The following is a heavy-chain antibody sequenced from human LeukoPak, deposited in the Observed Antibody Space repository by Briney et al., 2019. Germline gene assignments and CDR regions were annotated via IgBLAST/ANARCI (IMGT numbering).Heavy chain of an antibody. Sequence: GASVKVSCKASGYTFTGYYMHWVRQAPGHGLEWMGWINPNSGGTNYAQKFQGRVTMTRDTSISTAYMELSRLRSDDTAVYYCARVEPAAYCFDYWGQGTLVTVSS. CDR2: INPNSGGT. D-gene: IGHD6-25*01. CDR3: ARVEPAAYCFDY. CDR1: GYTFTGYY. J-gene: IGHJ4*02. V-gene: IGHV1-2*02.